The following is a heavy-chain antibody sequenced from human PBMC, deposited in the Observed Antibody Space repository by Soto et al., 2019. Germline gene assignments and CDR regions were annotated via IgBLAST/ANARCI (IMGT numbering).Heavy chain of an antibody. CDR2: ISYLGAT. Sequence: SETLSLTCTVSGASLNSGTYYWGWIRQTPGKGLEWIGSISYLGATYYNPSLKGRVTISIDASKKHYSLYLTSVTAADTAIYYCANRFSGGRYSSSSDDYWGQGTLVTSPQ. J-gene: IGHJ4*02. CDR3: ANRFSGGRYSSSSDDY. CDR1: GASLNSGTYY. V-gene: IGHV4-39*02. D-gene: IGHD6-6*01.